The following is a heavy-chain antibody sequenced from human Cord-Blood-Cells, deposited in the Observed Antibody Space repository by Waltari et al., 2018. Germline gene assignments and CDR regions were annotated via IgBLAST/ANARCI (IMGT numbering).Heavy chain of an antibody. CDR2: IIPIFGTA. V-gene: IGHV1-69*01. Sequence: QLQPVQSGAEGKKPWSAVKVSCKVDRGAFSSLALLWVRQAPGQGLEWMGGIIPIFGTANYAQKFQGRVTITADESTSTAYMELSSLRSEDTAVYYCASELKDWYFDLWGRGTLVTVSS. J-gene: IGHJ2*01. CDR3: ASELKDWYFDL. CDR1: RGAFSSLA.